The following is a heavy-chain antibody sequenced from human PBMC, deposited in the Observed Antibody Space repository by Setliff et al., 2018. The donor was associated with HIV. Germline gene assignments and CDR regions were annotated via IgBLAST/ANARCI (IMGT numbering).Heavy chain of an antibody. D-gene: IGHD1-26*01. V-gene: IGHV1-18*01. CDR1: GYTFSNFA. CDR2: ISGYSDNT. Sequence: ASVKVSCKASGYTFSNFAIGWLRQAPGQGLEWMGWISGYSDNTCYAQSLQGRVTMTTDTASSTSYMELKSLRSDDTAMYYCARIRVGALLNAFDIWGQGTMVTVSS. J-gene: IGHJ3*02. CDR3: ARIRVGALLNAFDI.